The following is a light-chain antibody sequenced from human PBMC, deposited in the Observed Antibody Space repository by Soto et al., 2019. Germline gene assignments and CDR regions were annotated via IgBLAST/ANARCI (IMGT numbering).Light chain of an antibody. J-gene: IGKJ2*01. Sequence: EIQMTQSPSSLSAFVGDRVTITCRASQTISSYLNWYQQKPGKAPNLLISSASTLQSGVPSRFSGSGSGTDFTLTINSLQPEDTATYFCQHGYSAPYAFGQGTKLEIK. CDR1: QTISSY. V-gene: IGKV1-39*01. CDR3: QHGYSAPYA. CDR2: SAS.